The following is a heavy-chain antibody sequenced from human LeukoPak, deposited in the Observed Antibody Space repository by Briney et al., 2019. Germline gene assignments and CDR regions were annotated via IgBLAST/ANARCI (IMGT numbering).Heavy chain of an antibody. V-gene: IGHV1-18*01. CDR3: ARRYHYDTSAYYYGFNH. J-gene: IGHJ4*02. CDR2: ISAYNGNT. Sequence: ASVKVSCKASGYTFTSYGISWVRQAPGQGLEWMGWISAYNGNTNYAQKLQGRVTMTTDTSTSTAYMELRSLRSDDTAVYYCARRYHYDTSAYYYGFNHWGLGTLVTVSS. D-gene: IGHD3-22*01. CDR1: GYTFTSYG.